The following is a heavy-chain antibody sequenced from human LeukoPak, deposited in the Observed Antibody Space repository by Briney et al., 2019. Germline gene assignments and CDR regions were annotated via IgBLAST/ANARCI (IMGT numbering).Heavy chain of an antibody. CDR3: ATTSRDTYSVDY. CDR2: IYPGDSDT. V-gene: IGHV5-51*01. Sequence: GESLKISCKGSGYSFTSHWIGWVRQMPGKGLEWMGIIYPGDSDTRYRPSFRGQVTISADKSISTAYLQWSSLKASDTAMYYCATTSRDTYSVDYWGQGTLVTVSS. D-gene: IGHD5-24*01. CDR1: GYSFTSHW. J-gene: IGHJ4*02.